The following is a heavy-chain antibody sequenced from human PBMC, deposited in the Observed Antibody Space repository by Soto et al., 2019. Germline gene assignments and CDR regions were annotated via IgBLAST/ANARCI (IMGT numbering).Heavy chain of an antibody. V-gene: IGHV1-24*01. CDR3: AIDRHSYDSSGYYNFPRYFDY. CDR2: FDPEDGET. Sequence: ASVKVSCKVSGYTLTGLCMHWVRQAPGKGLEWMGGFDPEDGETIYAQKFQGRVTMTEDTSTDTAYMELRSLRSEDTAVYYCAIDRHSYDSSGYYNFPRYFDYWG. J-gene: IGHJ4*01. D-gene: IGHD3-22*01. CDR1: GYTLTGLC.